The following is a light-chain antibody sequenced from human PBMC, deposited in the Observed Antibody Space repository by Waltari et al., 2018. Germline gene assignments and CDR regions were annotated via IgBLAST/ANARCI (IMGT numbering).Light chain of an antibody. CDR3: LQYNTHPWT. CDR1: QGIRNY. CDR2: AAS. V-gene: IGKV1-17*01. J-gene: IGKJ1*01. Sequence: DIQMTQSPSSLSASVGDRVTITCRASQGIRNYLGWYQQKPGKAPKRLIYAASSLQSGVPSRFSGSGSGTEFTLTISCLQPEDFASYYCLQYNTHPWTFGQGTKVEVK.